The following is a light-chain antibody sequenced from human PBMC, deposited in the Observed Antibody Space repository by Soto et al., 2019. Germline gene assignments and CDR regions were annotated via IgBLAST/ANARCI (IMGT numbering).Light chain of an antibody. CDR2: RND. J-gene: IGLJ3*02. CDR3: AAWDDSLSGVV. Sequence: QSVLTQPPSASGTPGQRVTISCSGSTSNLGSNFVYWYQQVPGAAPKLLISRNDQRPSGVPDRFSGSKSGTSASLAISGLRSEDEADYHCAAWDDSLSGVVFGGGTQLTAL. V-gene: IGLV1-47*01. CDR1: TSNLGSNF.